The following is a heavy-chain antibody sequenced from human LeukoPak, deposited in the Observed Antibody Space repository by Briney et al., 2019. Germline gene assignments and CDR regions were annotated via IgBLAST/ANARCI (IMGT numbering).Heavy chain of an antibody. D-gene: IGHD3-10*01. CDR1: GFTFSDHY. V-gene: IGHV3-11*04. CDR3: ARVVVGLWFGVPHYYYMDV. CDR2: ISSSGSTI. J-gene: IGHJ6*03. Sequence: GGSLRLSCAASGFTFSDHYMSWIRQAPGKGLEWVSYISSSGSTIYYADSVKGRFTISRDNAKNSLYLQMNSLRAEDTAVYYCARVVVGLWFGVPHYYYMDVWGKGTTVTISS.